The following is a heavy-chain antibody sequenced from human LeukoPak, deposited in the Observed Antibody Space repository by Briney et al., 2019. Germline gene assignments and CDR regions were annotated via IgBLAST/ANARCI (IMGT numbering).Heavy chain of an antibody. Sequence: SGGSLRLSCAASGFTFSSYSMNWVRQAPGKGLEWVSSISSSSNYIYYADSVKGRFTISRDNAKNSLYLQMNSLRAEDTAVYYCAREAGLTGDNRNDAFDIWGQGTMVTVSS. CDR3: AREAGLTGDNRNDAFDI. J-gene: IGHJ3*02. CDR2: ISSSSNYI. V-gene: IGHV3-21*04. D-gene: IGHD7-27*01. CDR1: GFTFSSYS.